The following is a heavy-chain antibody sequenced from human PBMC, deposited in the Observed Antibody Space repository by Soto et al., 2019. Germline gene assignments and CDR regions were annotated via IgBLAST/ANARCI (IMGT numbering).Heavy chain of an antibody. D-gene: IGHD6-25*01. CDR2: ISYDGSNK. V-gene: IGHV3-30*18. J-gene: IGHJ6*02. CDR1: GFAFRTFG. Sequence: LRLSCAASGFAFRTFGMHWVRQAPGKGLEWVAIISYDGSNKYYPDSVKGRFTISRDKSKNTLYLQMNSLRVEDTAVYYCAKDRLANPPYYYYYYGMDVWGQGTTVTVSS. CDR3: AKDRLANPPYYYYYYGMDV.